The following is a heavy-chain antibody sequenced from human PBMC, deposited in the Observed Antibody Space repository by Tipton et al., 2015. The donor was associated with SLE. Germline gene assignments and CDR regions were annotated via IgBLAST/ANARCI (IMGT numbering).Heavy chain of an antibody. D-gene: IGHD6-13*01. CDR2: ISSNGGST. CDR3: ARDQGSSLSY. J-gene: IGHJ4*02. Sequence: SLRLSCSASGFTFSSYAMHWVRQAPGKGLEYVSAISSNGGSTYYADSVKGRFTISRDNSKNTLYLQMNSLRAEDTAVYYCARDQGSSLSYWGQGTLVTVSS. CDR1: GFTFSSYA. V-gene: IGHV3-64*04.